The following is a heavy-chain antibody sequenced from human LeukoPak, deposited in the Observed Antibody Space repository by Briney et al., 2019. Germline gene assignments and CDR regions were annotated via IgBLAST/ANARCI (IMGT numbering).Heavy chain of an antibody. Sequence: GASLRLSCAASGFTFSSYAMSWVRQAPGKGREWGSAISGSGGSTYYADSVKGRFTISRDNSKNTRYLQMNSRRAGETVANYWAKRLPRVIRNDAFDIWGQGTMVTVSS. D-gene: IGHD3-16*02. CDR3: AKRLPRVIRNDAFDI. CDR1: GFTFSSYA. J-gene: IGHJ3*02. CDR2: ISGSGGST. V-gene: IGHV3-23*01.